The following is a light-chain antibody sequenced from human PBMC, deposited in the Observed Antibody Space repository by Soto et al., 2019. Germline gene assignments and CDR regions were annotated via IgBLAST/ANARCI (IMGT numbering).Light chain of an antibody. CDR1: QSVSSSY. V-gene: IGKV3-20*01. J-gene: IGKJ1*01. CDR3: LQYGSSPWT. CDR2: GGS. Sequence: EIVLTQSPGTLSLSPGERATLSCRASQSVSSSYLAWYQQKPGQAPRLLLYGGSSRATGIPDRFSGSGAGTDFTLTISRLEPEDSAVYYCLQYGSSPWTFGQGTKVEIK.